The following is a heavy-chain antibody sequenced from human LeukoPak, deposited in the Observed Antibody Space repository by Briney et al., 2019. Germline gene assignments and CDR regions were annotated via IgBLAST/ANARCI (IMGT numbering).Heavy chain of an antibody. V-gene: IGHV3-30-3*01. D-gene: IGHD1-14*01. CDR2: VSYDGSIE. Sequence: PGGSLRLSCAASGFTFSTYAMYWVRQAPGKGLEWVAIVSYDGSIEYYADPVKGRFTISRDNSKNTLYLQMNNLRAEDTAVYYCARDRDRSEFYFDYWGQGTLVTVSS. CDR1: GFTFSTYA. J-gene: IGHJ4*02. CDR3: ARDRDRSEFYFDY.